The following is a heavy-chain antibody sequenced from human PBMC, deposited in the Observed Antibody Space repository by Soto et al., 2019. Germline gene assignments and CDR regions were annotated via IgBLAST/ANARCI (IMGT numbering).Heavy chain of an antibody. CDR3: AKDRISSSWGTFDY. V-gene: IGHV3-30*18. CDR1: GFSFSSYG. J-gene: IGHJ4*02. Sequence: GGSLRLSCAASGFSFSSYGMHWVRQAPGKGLEWVAVISSDGDNKYYADSVKGRFTISRESSKDTLYLQLNSLRIEDTAVYRCAKDRISSSWGTFDYWGQGTLVTVSS. D-gene: IGHD6-13*01. CDR2: ISSDGDNK.